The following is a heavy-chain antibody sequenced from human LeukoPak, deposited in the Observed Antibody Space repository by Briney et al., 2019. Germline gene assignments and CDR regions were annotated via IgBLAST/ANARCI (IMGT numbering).Heavy chain of an antibody. V-gene: IGHV5-51*01. D-gene: IGHD3-10*01. Sequence: GESLKISCKGSGYSITSYWIGWVRQMPGKRLEWMGIIYAGDSDTRYSPSFQGQVTISADKSISTAYLQWSSLKTSDTAMYYCARMVSGEGFDYWGQGALVTVSS. CDR3: ARMVSGEGFDY. CDR1: GYSITSYW. J-gene: IGHJ4*02. CDR2: IYAGDSDT.